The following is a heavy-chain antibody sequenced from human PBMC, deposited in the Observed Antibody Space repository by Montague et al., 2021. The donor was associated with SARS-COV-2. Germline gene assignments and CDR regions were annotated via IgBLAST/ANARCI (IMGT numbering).Heavy chain of an antibody. Sequence: SETRSLTCAVSGGSISSSNWWSWVRQPPGKGLEWIGEIYHSGSTNYNPSLKSRVTISVDKSKNQFSLKLSSVTAADTAVYYCAVTYYYGSGFDYWGQGTLVTVSS. J-gene: IGHJ4*02. CDR1: GGSISSSNW. V-gene: IGHV4-4*02. CDR2: IYHSGST. CDR3: AVTYYYGSGFDY. D-gene: IGHD3-10*01.